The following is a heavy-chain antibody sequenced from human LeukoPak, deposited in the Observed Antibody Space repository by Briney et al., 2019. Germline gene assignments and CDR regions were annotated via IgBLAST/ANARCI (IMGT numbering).Heavy chain of an antibody. Sequence: GGSLRLSCAASGFTFSNYAMSWVRQAPGRGLEWVSAIAGDSGSTYHADSVKGRFTISRDNSKNTLYLQMNSLRAEDTAVYYCAKGSTNARPYYFDYWGQGSLVTVSS. CDR3: AKGSTNARPYYFDY. CDR2: IAGDSGST. V-gene: IGHV3-23*01. J-gene: IGHJ4*02. D-gene: IGHD2-8*01. CDR1: GFTFSNYA.